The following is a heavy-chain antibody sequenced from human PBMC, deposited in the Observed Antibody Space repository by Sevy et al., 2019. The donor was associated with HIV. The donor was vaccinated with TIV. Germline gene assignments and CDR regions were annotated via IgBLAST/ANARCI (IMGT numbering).Heavy chain of an antibody. Sequence: GGSLRLSCTTSGFTFDDYAMSWFRQAPGKGLEWVAFITRNSYEAYGGTTDYAGSVKGRFIISRYDSKSVAFLQMNSLKTEDTAVYYCTRGLATADTPEYYFDYWGQGTLVTVSS. D-gene: IGHD5-12*01. CDR2: ITRNSYEAYGGTT. V-gene: IGHV3-49*03. CDR1: GFTFDDYA. CDR3: TRGLATADTPEYYFDY. J-gene: IGHJ4*02.